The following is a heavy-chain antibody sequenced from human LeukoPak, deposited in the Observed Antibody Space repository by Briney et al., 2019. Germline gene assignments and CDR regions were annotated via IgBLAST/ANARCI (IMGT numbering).Heavy chain of an antibody. Sequence: PGGSLRLSCAASGFTFSTNWMTWVRQAPGKGLEWVANINQDGSEKKYVDSVKGRFTISRDNAKSSLYLQMNSLRAEDTAVYYCARNGLELRYNWFDPWGQGTLVTVSS. CDR2: INQDGSEK. CDR1: GFTFSTNW. J-gene: IGHJ5*02. CDR3: ARNGLELRYNWFDP. V-gene: IGHV3-7*01. D-gene: IGHD1-7*01.